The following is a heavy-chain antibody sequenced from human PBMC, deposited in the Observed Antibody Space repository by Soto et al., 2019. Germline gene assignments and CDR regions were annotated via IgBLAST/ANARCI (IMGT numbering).Heavy chain of an antibody. J-gene: IGHJ6*02. Sequence: PSETLSLTCAVSGGCISISNWWSWVRQPPGKGLEWIGVIYHSGSTNYNPSLKSRVTISVDKSKNQFSLKLSSVTAAVTAVYYCARECYDFWSGFHYFGMGVWGQGTTVTVSS. CDR2: IYHSGST. V-gene: IGHV4-4*02. D-gene: IGHD3-3*01. CDR3: ARECYDFWSGFHYFGMGV. CDR1: GGCISISNW.